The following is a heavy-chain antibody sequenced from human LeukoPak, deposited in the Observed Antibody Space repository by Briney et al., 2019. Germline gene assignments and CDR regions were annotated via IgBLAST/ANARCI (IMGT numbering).Heavy chain of an antibody. CDR1: GFTFSSYA. CDR2: ISGSGGST. CDR3: AKGPWDPPNYYYYYGMDV. D-gene: IGHD1-26*01. V-gene: IGHV3-23*01. J-gene: IGHJ6*02. Sequence: GGSLRLSCAASGFTFSSYAMSWVRQAPGKGLEWVSAISGSGGSTYYADSVKGRFTISRDNSKNTLYLQMNSLRAEDTAVYYCAKGPWDPPNYYYYYGMDVWGQGTTVTVSS.